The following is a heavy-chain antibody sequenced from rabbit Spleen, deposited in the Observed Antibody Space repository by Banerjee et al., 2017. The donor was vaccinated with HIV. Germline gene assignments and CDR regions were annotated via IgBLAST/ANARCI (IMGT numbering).Heavy chain of an antibody. CDR2: IYTGSGST. CDR3: ARSGYVGGDYTWDL. D-gene: IGHD1-1*01. Sequence: QSLEESGGDLVKPGASLTLTCTASGLSFSSSDYMCWVRQAPGKGLEWIGCIYTGSGSTHYASWAKGRFTISKTSSTTVTLQMTSLTAADTATYFCARSGYVGGDYTWDLWGQGTLVTVS. V-gene: IGHV1S40*01. J-gene: IGHJ3*01. CDR1: GLSFSSSDY.